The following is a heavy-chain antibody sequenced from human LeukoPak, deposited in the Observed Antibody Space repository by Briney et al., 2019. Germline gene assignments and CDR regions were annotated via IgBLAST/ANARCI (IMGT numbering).Heavy chain of an antibody. D-gene: IGHD3-22*01. CDR3: ATYYYDSGGFHFHH. CDR1: GFTFRSYG. V-gene: IGHV3-64*01. Sequence: GGSLTLSCAASGFTFRSYGMHWVRQAPGKGLEYVSAISSNGGRTYYANSVKGRFTISRDNSRNTLYLQMGSLRAEDMAVYYCATYYYDSGGFHFHHWGQGTLITVSS. J-gene: IGHJ1*01. CDR2: ISSNGGRT.